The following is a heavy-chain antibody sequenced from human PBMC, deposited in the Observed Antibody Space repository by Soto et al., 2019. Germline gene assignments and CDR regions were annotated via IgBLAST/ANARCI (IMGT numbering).Heavy chain of an antibody. CDR3: ARHRKYYDILTGYYIPSHMDV. V-gene: IGHV4-30-4*01. CDR2: IYSSGST. Sequence: SETLSLNCTGSASSIISDTYYWTWIGKHPGKGLEWIGYIYSSGSTYYNPSLKSRVTISIDTSKNQFSLKLSSVTAADTAVYYCARHRKYYDILTGYYIPSHMDVWGQGTTVT. CDR1: ASSIISDTYY. J-gene: IGHJ6*02. D-gene: IGHD3-9*01.